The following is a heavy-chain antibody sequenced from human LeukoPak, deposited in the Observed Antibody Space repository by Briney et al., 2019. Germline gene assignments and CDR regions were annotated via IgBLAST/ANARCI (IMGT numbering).Heavy chain of an antibody. CDR3: AKDLSSRYSRNYYYYMDV. Sequence: GGSLRLSCAASGFTFSSYGMHWVRQAPGKWLEWVAFIRYEGSNKYYADSVKGRFTISRDNSNNTLYLQMNSLRAEDTAVYYCAKDLSSRYSRNYYYYMDVWGKGTTVTISS. V-gene: IGHV3-30*02. D-gene: IGHD6-13*01. CDR2: IRYEGSNK. CDR1: GFTFSSYG. J-gene: IGHJ6*03.